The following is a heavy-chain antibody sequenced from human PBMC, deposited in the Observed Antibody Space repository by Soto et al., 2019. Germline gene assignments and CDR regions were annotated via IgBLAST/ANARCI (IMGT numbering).Heavy chain of an antibody. V-gene: IGHV3-11*05. D-gene: IGHD1-1*01. CDR1: GFTFSDDY. CDR3: SRDPRRLDY. CDR2: ISGNSVDT. J-gene: IGHJ4*02. Sequence: QVQLVDSGGSLVKPGGSLRLSCAASGFTFSDDYMSWIRQAPGKGLESLAYISGNSVDTKYADSVEGRFTISRDNARNSLYLQMNSLTAEDTAIYFCSRDPRRLDYWGQGTLVTVSS.